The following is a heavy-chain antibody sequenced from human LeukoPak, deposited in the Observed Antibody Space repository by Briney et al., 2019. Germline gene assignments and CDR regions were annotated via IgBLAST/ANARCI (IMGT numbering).Heavy chain of an antibody. CDR1: GFTFSNAW. CDR3: TTGVMITFGGVIVFDY. J-gene: IGHJ4*02. CDR2: IKNKTDGGTT. V-gene: IGHV3-15*01. Sequence: GGSLRLSCAASGFTFSNAWMSWVRQAPGKGLEWVGRIKNKTDGGTTDYAAPVKGRFTISRDDSKNTLYLQMNSLKTEDTAVYYCTTGVMITFGGVIVFDYWGQGTLVTVSS. D-gene: IGHD3-16*02.